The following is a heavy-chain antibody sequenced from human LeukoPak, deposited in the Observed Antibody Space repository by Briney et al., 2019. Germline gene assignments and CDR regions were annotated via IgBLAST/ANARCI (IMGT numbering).Heavy chain of an antibody. V-gene: IGHV4-34*01. J-gene: IGHJ3*02. CDR3: ARGRNYSDGRLPAFDI. CDR2: INHSGST. CDR1: GGSFSGYY. Sequence: PSETLSLTCAVYGGSFSGYYWSWIRQPPGKGLEWIGEINHSGSTNYNPSLKSRVTVSVDTSKNQFSLKLNSVTAADTAVFYCARGRNYSDGRLPAFDIWGQGTMVSVSS. D-gene: IGHD3-22*01.